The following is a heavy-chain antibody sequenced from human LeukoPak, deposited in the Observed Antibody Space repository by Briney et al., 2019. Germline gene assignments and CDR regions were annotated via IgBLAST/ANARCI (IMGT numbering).Heavy chain of an antibody. CDR3: ARDSNWGFDY. Sequence: SGTLSLTCAVSGGSISSNNWWSWVRQHPGKGLEWIGYIYYSGSTYYNPSLKSRVTISVDTSKNQFSLKLSSVTAADTAVYYCARDSNWGFDYWGQGTLVTVSS. V-gene: IGHV4-4*02. CDR2: IYYSGST. J-gene: IGHJ4*02. CDR1: GGSISSNNW. D-gene: IGHD7-27*01.